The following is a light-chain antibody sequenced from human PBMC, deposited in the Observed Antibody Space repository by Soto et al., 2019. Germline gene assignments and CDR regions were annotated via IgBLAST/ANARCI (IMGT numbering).Light chain of an antibody. CDR3: QQSYSSPHT. J-gene: IGKJ4*01. Sequence: DNQMSKSPSSLSASIGDRVTIICRASQSISRYSNWYQQKPGKAPKLLIYAASTLQSGVPSRFSGSGSGTDFTLTISRLQPEDFATYYCQQSYSSPHTFGGGTKVDVK. CDR2: AAS. CDR1: QSISRY. V-gene: IGKV1-39*01.